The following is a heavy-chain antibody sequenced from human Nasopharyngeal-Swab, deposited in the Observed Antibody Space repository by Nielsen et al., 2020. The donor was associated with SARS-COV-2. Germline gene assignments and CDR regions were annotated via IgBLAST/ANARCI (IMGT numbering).Heavy chain of an antibody. CDR3: ARGVRVTTHIDY. J-gene: IGHJ4*02. CDR1: EGTFSSYA. V-gene: IGHV1-69*10. D-gene: IGHD4-11*01. Sequence: SVKVSCKASEGTFSSYAISWVRQAPGQGLEWMGGIIPILGIANYAQKFQGRVTITADKSTSTAYMELSSLRSEDTAVYYCARGVRVTTHIDYWGQGTLVTVSS. CDR2: IIPILGIA.